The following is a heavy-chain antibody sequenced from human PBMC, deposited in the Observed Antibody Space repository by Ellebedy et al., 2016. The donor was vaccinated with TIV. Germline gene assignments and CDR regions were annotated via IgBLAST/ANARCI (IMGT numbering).Heavy chain of an antibody. Sequence: MPSETLSLTCTVSGGSISSYYWSWIRQPPGKGLEWIGYIYYSGSTNYNPSLKSRVTISVDTSKNQFSLKLSSVTAADTAVYYCARELRIVDYYYYGLDVWGQGTTITVSS. D-gene: IGHD2/OR15-2a*01. CDR2: IYYSGST. CDR1: GGSISSYY. V-gene: IGHV4-59*01. CDR3: ARELRIVDYYYYGLDV. J-gene: IGHJ6*02.